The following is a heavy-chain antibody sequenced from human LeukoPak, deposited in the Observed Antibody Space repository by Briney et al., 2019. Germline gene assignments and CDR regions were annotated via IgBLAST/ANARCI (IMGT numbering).Heavy chain of an antibody. CDR3: ASLVVVYNWFDP. D-gene: IGHD2-2*01. CDR1: GFTFSSYA. Sequence: GGSLRLSCAASGFTFSSYAMHWVRQAPGKGLEWVAVISYDTSNKYYADSVKGRFTISRDNSKNTLYLQMNSLRAEDTAVYYCASLVVVYNWFDPWGQGTLVTVSS. J-gene: IGHJ5*02. CDR2: ISYDTSNK. V-gene: IGHV3-30*04.